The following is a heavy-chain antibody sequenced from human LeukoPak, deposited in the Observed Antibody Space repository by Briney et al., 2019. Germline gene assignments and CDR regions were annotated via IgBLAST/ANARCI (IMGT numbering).Heavy chain of an antibody. CDR2: INAGNGNT. J-gene: IGHJ4*02. D-gene: IGHD3-9*01. CDR1: GYTFTSYA. CDR3: ARALPYYDILTGPSDY. V-gene: IGHV1-3*01. Sequence: VASVKVSCKASGYTFTSYAMHWVRQAPGQRLEWMGWINAGNGNTKYSQKFQGRVTITRDTSASTAYMELSSLRSEDTAVYYCARALPYYDILTGPSDYWGQGTLVTVSS.